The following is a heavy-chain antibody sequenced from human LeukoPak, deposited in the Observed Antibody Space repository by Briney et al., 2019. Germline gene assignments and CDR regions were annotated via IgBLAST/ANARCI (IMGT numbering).Heavy chain of an antibody. CDR2: IKQDGSEK. J-gene: IGHJ3*02. Sequence: GGSLRLSCAASGFTFSSYWINWVRQAPGKGLEWVAKIKQDGSEKYYVDSVKGRFTISRDNAKNSLYLQMNSLRAEDTAVYYCARDSTYDILTGYYHSAFDIWGQGTMVTVSS. D-gene: IGHD3-9*01. CDR1: GFTFSSYW. CDR3: ARDSTYDILTGYYHSAFDI. V-gene: IGHV3-7*01.